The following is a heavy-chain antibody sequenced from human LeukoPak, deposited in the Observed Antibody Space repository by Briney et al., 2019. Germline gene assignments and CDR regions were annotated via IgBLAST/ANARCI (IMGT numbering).Heavy chain of an antibody. D-gene: IGHD6-6*01. CDR2: ISAYNGNT. CDR3: AVSSSSHPNDY. V-gene: IGHV1-18*01. Sequence: GASVKVSCRASGYTFTSYGISWVRQAPGQGLEWMGWISAYNGNTNYAQKLQGRVTMTTDTSTSTAYMELRSLRSGDTAVYYCAVSSSSHPNDYWGQGTLVTVSS. CDR1: GYTFTSYG. J-gene: IGHJ4*02.